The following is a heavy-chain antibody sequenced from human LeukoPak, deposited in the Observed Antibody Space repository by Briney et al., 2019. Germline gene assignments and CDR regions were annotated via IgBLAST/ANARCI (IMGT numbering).Heavy chain of an antibody. CDR3: ARGAAPATTRAIWFDP. J-gene: IGHJ5*02. Sequence: SETLSLTCAVYGGSFSGYYWSWIRQPPGKGLEWIGEINHSGSTNYNPSLKSRVTISVDTSKNQFSLKLSSVTAADTAVYYCARGAAPATTRAIWFDPWGQGTLVTVSS. CDR2: INHSGST. CDR1: GGSFSGYY. V-gene: IGHV4-34*01. D-gene: IGHD4-17*01.